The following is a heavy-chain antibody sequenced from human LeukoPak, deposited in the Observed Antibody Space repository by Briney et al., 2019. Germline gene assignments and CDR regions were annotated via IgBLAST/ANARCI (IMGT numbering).Heavy chain of an antibody. CDR2: ISYDGSNK. V-gene: IGHV3-30-3*01. Sequence: GGSLRLSCAASGFTFSSYAMHWVRQAPGKGLEWVAVISYDGSNKYYADSVKGRFTISRDNSKNTLYLQMNSLRAEDTAVYYCARVSQDIVVVPAAMRVAFDIWGQGTMVTVSS. D-gene: IGHD2-2*01. CDR1: GFTFSSYA. CDR3: ARVSQDIVVVPAAMRVAFDI. J-gene: IGHJ3*02.